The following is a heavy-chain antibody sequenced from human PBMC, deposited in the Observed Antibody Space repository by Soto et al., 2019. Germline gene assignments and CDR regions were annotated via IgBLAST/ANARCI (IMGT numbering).Heavy chain of an antibody. CDR2: VYYSGGT. Sequence: SENLSLTCDVSGGPIDNSHSFWGWVRQPPGRGLEFLGSVYYSGGTYYNPSLKSRVTVSVDTSKNQVSLRVRSVTVAETAVYYCTRDLDIGHRGYGQSNVWGQGKTVTVSS. V-gene: IGHV4-39*02. D-gene: IGHD5-12*01. CDR3: TRDLDIGHRGYGQSNV. CDR1: GGPIDNSHSF. J-gene: IGHJ6*02.